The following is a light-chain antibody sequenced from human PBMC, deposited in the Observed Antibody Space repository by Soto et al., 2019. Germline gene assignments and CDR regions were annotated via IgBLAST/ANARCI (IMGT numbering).Light chain of an antibody. CDR3: KQYNNWPT. J-gene: IGKJ1*01. V-gene: IGKV3-15*01. CDR1: QSVSSN. CDR2: GAS. Sequence: IVMAQSPATLSVSPGERATLSCRASQSVSSNLAWYQQKPGQAPRLLIYGASTRSTGIPARFSGSGSGTEFTLTISSLQSEDFAVYYCKQYNNWPTFGQGTKVDIK.